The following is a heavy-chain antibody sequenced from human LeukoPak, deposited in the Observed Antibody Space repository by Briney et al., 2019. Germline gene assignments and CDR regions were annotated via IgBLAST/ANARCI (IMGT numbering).Heavy chain of an antibody. D-gene: IGHD3-22*01. CDR1: GFTFSNYG. CDR3: AKSHPSDTSGWSNPYFGY. CDR2: ISGSGGTT. J-gene: IGHJ4*02. V-gene: IGHV3-23*01. Sequence: PGGSLRLSCAASGFTFSNYGMSWVRQAPGKGLEWVSAISGSGGTTYYADSVKGRFTISRDNSENTLYLQMNSLRPEDTAVYYCAKSHPSDTSGWSNPYFGYWGQGTLVTVSS.